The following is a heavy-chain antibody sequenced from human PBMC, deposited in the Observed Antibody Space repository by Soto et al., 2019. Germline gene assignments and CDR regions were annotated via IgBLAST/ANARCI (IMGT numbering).Heavy chain of an antibody. CDR2: INIYNGNT. CDR1: GYTFTSYG. V-gene: IGHV1-18*01. CDR3: ARDLTYVGPFDI. Sequence: PSVKVSCKASGYTFTSYGISWVRQAPGQGPEWMGWINIYNGNTNYAQKIQGRVTMTTDTATSTAYMELRSLRPDDTAVYYCARDLTYVGPFDIWGQGTMVTVSS. D-gene: IGHD7-27*01. J-gene: IGHJ3*02.